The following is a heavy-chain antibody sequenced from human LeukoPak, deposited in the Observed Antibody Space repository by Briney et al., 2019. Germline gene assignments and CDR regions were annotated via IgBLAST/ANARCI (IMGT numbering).Heavy chain of an antibody. CDR1: GFIFSNYW. D-gene: IGHD6-19*01. Sequence: GGSLRLSCSASGFIFSNYWMSWVRQAPGKGLEWVANINQDGREKYYVDSVKGRFTISRDNAENSLYLQMNSLRAEDTAVYYCARYSTAWAYWGQGTLVTVSS. J-gene: IGHJ4*02. CDR3: ARYSTAWAY. V-gene: IGHV3-7*04. CDR2: INQDGREK.